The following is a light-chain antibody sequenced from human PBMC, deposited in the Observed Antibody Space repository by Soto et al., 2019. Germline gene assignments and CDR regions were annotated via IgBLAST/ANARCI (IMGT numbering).Light chain of an antibody. CDR1: QSISSW. J-gene: IGKJ4*01. Sequence: DIQMTQSPSTLSASVGDRVTITCRASQSISSWLAWYQQKPGNAPKLLIYKASTLEIGVPSRFRGSGSGTEFILTIISLQHDDFSTYYCQRYNTNPLNLGGGTKVEIK. V-gene: IGKV1-5*03. CDR3: QRYNTNPLN. CDR2: KAS.